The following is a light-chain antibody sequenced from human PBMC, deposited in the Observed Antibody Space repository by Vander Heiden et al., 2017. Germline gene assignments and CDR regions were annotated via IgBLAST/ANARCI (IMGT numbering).Light chain of an antibody. CDR1: NIGSKS. CDR2: DDG. CDR3: QVWDSSSYVV. V-gene: IGLV3-21*02. Sequence: SYVLTQPPSVSVAPGQTARITCGGNNIGSKSVHWYQQKPGEAPVLVVYDDGDRPSGIPERFSGSNSGNTATLTISRVEAGDEADYYCQVWDSSSYVVFGGGTKLTVL. J-gene: IGLJ2*01.